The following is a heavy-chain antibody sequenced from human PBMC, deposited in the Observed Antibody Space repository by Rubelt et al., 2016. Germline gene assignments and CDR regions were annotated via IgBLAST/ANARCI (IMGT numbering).Heavy chain of an antibody. V-gene: IGHV4-34*01. Sequence: QVQLQQWGAGLLKPSETLSLTCVVSGGSFSAYYWSWIRQPPGKGLEWIGEINHSGSTTYNPSLKSRVTMSVDTSKNQFSLRLSSVTAADTAVYYCASWPRGYCSGGTCYSFDYWGQGTLVTVSS. J-gene: IGHJ4*02. CDR1: GGSFSAYY. D-gene: IGHD2-15*01. CDR3: ASWPRGYCSGGTCYSFDY. CDR2: INHSGST.